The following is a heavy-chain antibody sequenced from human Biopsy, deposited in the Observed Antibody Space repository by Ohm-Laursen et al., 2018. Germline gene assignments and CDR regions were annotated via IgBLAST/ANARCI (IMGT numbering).Heavy chain of an antibody. CDR3: ARMPILVVPAAIVYRHRRHLQGLDV. V-gene: IGHV2-70*16. J-gene: IGHJ6*02. Sequence: TQTLTLTCTLSGFSLNTRGMSVTWIRQPPGKALEWLARIDWEDAQFYKGSLKTRLTISKDTSENHVVLTLSDVDPGDTATYYCARMPILVVPAAIVYRHRRHLQGLDVWGQGTTVIVSS. D-gene: IGHD2-2*02. CDR2: IDWEDAQ. CDR1: GFSLNTRGMS.